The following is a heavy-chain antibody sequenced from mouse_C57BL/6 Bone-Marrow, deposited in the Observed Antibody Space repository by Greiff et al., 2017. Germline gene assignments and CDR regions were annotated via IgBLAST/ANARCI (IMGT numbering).Heavy chain of an antibody. V-gene: IGHV5-17*01. CDR1: GFTFRDYG. CDR3: ADDYDWCAY. CDR2: ISSGSSTI. Sequence: EVQGVESGGGLVQPGGSLKLSCAASGFTFRDYGMHWVRQAPEKGLEWVAYISSGSSTIYYADTVKGRFTITRDNAKNTLFLQMTSLRSEDTAMYYCADDYDWCAYWGQGTLVTVSA. D-gene: IGHD2-4*01. J-gene: IGHJ3*01.